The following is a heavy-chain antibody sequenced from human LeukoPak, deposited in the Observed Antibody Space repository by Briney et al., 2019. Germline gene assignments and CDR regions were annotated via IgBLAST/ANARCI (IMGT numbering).Heavy chain of an antibody. CDR2: VSSSSSYI. CDR1: GFTFSSYS. J-gene: IGHJ4*02. CDR3: ARDLGSGWYWGYFDY. V-gene: IGHV3-21*01. D-gene: IGHD6-19*01. Sequence: PGGSLRLSCAASGFTFSSYSMNWVRQAPGKGLEWVSSVSSSSSYIYYADSVKGRFTISRDNAKNSLYLQMNSLRAEDTGVYYCARDLGSGWYWGYFDYWGQGTLVTVSS.